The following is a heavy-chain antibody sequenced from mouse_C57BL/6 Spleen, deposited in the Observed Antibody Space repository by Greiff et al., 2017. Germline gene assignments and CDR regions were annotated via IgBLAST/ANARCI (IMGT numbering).Heavy chain of an antibody. CDR3: ARRNYGSSYEDYLDY. V-gene: IGHV1-69*01. CDR1: GYTFTSYW. J-gene: IGHJ2*01. Sequence: QVQLQQPGAELVMPGASVKLSCKASGYTFTSYWMHWVKQRPGQGLEWIGEIDPSDSYTNYNQKFKGKSTLTVDKSSSTAYMQLSSLTSEDSAVYYCARRNYGSSYEDYLDYWGQGTTLTVSS. CDR2: IDPSDSYT. D-gene: IGHD1-1*01.